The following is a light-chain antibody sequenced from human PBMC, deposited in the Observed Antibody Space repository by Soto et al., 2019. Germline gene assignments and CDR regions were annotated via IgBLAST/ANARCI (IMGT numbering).Light chain of an antibody. CDR1: QDINNY. J-gene: IGKJ4*01. V-gene: IGKV1-16*02. CDR2: ATS. Sequence: IQMTQSPSSLSASVGDRVTIPCRASQDINNYLAWFQQQPGKAPKSLIYATSSLQSGVPSKFSGRGSGTDFTLTISSLQPEDFATYYCQQYKIYPITFCGGTKVDI. CDR3: QQYKIYPIT.